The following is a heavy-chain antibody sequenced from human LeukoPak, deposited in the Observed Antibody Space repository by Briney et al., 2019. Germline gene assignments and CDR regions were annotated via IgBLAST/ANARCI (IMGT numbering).Heavy chain of an antibody. CDR2: LYSGGGT. CDR1: GFTVSSNY. D-gene: IGHD6-6*01. Sequence: PGGSLRLSCAASGFTVSSNYMTWVRQAPGKGLEWGSVLYSGGGTFYADSVKGRFTISRDNSKNTMYLQMNSLRAEDTAVYYCGRGPSVAGRGRDYWGQGTLVTASS. V-gene: IGHV3-53*01. CDR3: GRGPSVAGRGRDY. J-gene: IGHJ4*02.